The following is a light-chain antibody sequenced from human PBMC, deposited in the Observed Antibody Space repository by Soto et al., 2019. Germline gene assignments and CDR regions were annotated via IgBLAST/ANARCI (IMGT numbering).Light chain of an antibody. CDR2: DII. Sequence: QSVLTQPASVSGSPGQSITISCTGTSSDVGAYIFVSWYQQHPGKAPKLMIYDIINRPSGVSNRFSGSKSGNTAYLTISGLQAEDEADYYCVSFTTSRSYVFGTGTKLTVL. CDR1: SSDVGAYIF. CDR3: VSFTTSRSYV. J-gene: IGLJ1*01. V-gene: IGLV2-14*03.